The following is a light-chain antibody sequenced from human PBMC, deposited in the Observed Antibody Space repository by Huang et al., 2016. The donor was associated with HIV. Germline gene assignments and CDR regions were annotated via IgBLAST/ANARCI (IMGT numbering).Light chain of an antibody. CDR3: QQYDKWPGT. V-gene: IGKV3-15*01. CDR1: QRVGGN. CDR2: GAS. J-gene: IGKJ2*01. Sequence: EVMMTQSPATLSVSLGDKASLSCRASQRVGGNLAWYQQQPGQAPTLLIYGASDRATGISARFSGSGSGTDFTLTISSLQSEDSAVYFCQQYDKWPGTFGQGTRLQI.